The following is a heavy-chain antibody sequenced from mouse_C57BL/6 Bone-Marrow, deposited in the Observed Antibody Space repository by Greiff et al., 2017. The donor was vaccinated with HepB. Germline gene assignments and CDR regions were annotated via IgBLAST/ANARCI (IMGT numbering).Heavy chain of an antibody. J-gene: IGHJ3*01. CDR2: ISYDGSN. CDR3: ARAKAAQVVSWFAY. CDR1: GYSITSGYY. D-gene: IGHD3-2*02. Sequence: ESGPGLVKPSQSLSLTCSVPGYSITSGYYWNWIRQFPGNKLEWMGYISYDGSNNYNPSLKNRISITRDTYKNQFFLKLNSVTTEDTATYYCARAKAAQVVSWFAYWGQGTLVTVSA. V-gene: IGHV3-6*01.